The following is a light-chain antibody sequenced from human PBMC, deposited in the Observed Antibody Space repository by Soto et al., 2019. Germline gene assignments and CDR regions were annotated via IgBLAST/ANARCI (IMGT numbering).Light chain of an antibody. CDR3: ATWDDSLSGVI. CDR1: NSNIGTYT. V-gene: IGLV1-44*01. Sequence: QSVLTQPPSASGTPGQRVVISCSGSNSNIGTYTVNWYQQLPGTAPRLLIYTDYQRPSGVPDRFSASKSGTSASLAISGLQSEDEADYYCATWDDSLSGVIFGGGTKLTVL. CDR2: TDY. J-gene: IGLJ2*01.